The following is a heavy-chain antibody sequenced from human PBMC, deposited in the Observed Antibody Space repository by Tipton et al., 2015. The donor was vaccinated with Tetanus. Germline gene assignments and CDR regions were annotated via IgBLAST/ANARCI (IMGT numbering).Heavy chain of an antibody. CDR2: TYYRSKWYN. D-gene: IGHD3-10*01. V-gene: IGHV6-1*01. CDR1: GDSVSSNSAA. J-gene: IGHJ6*02. Sequence: GLVKPSQTLSLTCAISGDSVSSNSAAWNWIRQSPSRGLEWLGRTYYRSKWYNDYAVSVKSRITINPDTSKNQFSLQLNSVTPEDTAVYYCARGGGYYGSGSTNYYYYYGMDVWGQGTTVTVSS. CDR3: ARGGGYYGSGSTNYYYYYGMDV.